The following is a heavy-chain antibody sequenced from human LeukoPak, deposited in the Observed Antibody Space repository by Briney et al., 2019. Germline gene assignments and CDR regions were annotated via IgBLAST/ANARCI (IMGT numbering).Heavy chain of an antibody. CDR3: GKYRDYYDSSGYRA. J-gene: IGHJ5*02. V-gene: IGHV3-23*01. CDR1: GFTFSTYA. Sequence: GGSLRLSCAASGFTFSTYAMSWVRQAPGKGLEWVSIISASGGSTYYADSVKGRFTISRDNTKNTVYLQMNSLRADDTAVYYCGKYRDYYDSSGYRAWGQGTLVTVSS. CDR2: ISASGGST. D-gene: IGHD3-22*01.